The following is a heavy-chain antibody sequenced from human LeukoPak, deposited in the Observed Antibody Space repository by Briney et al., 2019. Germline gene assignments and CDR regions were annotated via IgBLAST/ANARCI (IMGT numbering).Heavy chain of an antibody. CDR3: ARLYGSGSYGEYNWFDP. CDR2: INPNSGGT. D-gene: IGHD3-10*01. Sequence: ASVKVSCKASGYTFTGYYMHWVRQAPGQGLEWMGWINPNSGGTNYAQKFQGRVTMTRDTSISTAYMELSRLRSDDTAVYHCARLYGSGSYGEYNWFDPWGQGTLVTVSS. V-gene: IGHV1-2*02. J-gene: IGHJ5*02. CDR1: GYTFTGYY.